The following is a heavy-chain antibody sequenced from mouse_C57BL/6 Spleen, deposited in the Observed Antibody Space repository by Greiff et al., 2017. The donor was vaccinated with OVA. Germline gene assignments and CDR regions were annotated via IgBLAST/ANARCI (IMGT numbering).Heavy chain of an antibody. D-gene: IGHD1-1*01. V-gene: IGHV5-9-1*02. J-gene: IGHJ4*01. CDR3: TRDHGSSPELRYYYAMDY. CDR2: ISSGGDYI. Sequence: EVQVVESGEGLVKPGGSLKLSCAASGFTFSSYAMSWVRQTPEKRLEWVAYISSGGDYIYYADTVKGRFTISRDNARNTLYLQMSSLKSEDTAMYYCTRDHGSSPELRYYYAMDYWGQGTSVTVSS. CDR1: GFTFSSYA.